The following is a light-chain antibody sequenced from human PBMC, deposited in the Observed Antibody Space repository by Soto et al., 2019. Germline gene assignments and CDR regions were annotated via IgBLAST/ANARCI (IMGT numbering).Light chain of an antibody. CDR2: AAF. CDR3: QQTFRPPRT. V-gene: IGKV1-39*01. CDR1: QSISSY. Sequence: DIQVTQSPSSLSASVGDRLTITCRASQSISSYLNWYQQKPGEAPKLLIYAAFSLNSGVPSRFSGSGAGTDFTLTIRSLQPEDFATYYCQQTFRPPRTFGGVTKVDIK. J-gene: IGKJ4*01.